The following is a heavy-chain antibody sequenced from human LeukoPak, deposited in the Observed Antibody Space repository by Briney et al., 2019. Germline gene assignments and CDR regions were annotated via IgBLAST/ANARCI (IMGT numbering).Heavy chain of an antibody. J-gene: IGHJ4*02. CDR2: INPNSGGT. CDR3: ASSRGYSGYDSLSGGVQIDY. CDR1: GYTFTGYY. Sequence: GASVKVSCKASGYTFTGYYMHWVRQAPGQGLEWMGWINPNSGGTNYAQKFQGRVTMTRDTSISTAYMELSSLRSEDTAVYYCASSRGYSGYDSLSGGVQIDYWGQGTLVTVSS. V-gene: IGHV1-2*02. D-gene: IGHD5-12*01.